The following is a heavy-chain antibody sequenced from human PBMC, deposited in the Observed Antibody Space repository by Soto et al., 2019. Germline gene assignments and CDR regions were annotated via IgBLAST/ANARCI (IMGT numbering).Heavy chain of an antibody. V-gene: IGHV4-34*01. Sequence: QVQLQQWGAGLLKPSETLSLTCAVYGGSFSGYYWSWIRQPPGKGLEWLGEINHSGSTNYNPSLKSRVPITVDTYKKQLSLKLSSVTAAETAVYYCARGNYDYIWGSYRYKWFDPWGQGTLVTVSS. J-gene: IGHJ5*02. CDR1: GGSFSGYY. CDR2: INHSGST. D-gene: IGHD3-16*02. CDR3: ARGNYDYIWGSYRYKWFDP.